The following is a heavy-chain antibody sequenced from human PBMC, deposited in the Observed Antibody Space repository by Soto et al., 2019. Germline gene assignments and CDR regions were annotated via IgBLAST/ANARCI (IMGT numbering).Heavy chain of an antibody. V-gene: IGHV1-46*01. Sequence: ASVKVSCKASGYTFSNYYINWVRQAPGQGLEWMGIIHPVSGSTNYAQKFKGRVTMTTDPSTSTVYMEMNNLRSDDTAVYYCATAVDFDNWGQGALVTVSS. J-gene: IGHJ4*02. CDR1: GYTFSNYY. CDR2: IHPVSGST. D-gene: IGHD6-19*01. CDR3: ATAVDFDN.